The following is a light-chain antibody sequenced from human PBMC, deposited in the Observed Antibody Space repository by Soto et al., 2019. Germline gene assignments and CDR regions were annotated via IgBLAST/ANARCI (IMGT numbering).Light chain of an antibody. CDR2: GAF. CDR1: QSVSSN. V-gene: IGKV3-15*01. Sequence: EIVMTQSTATLSVSPGERATLSCRASQSVSSNLAWYQQKPGQAPRLLIYGAFTRATGIPARFSGSGSGTEFTLTISSLQSEDFAVYYCQQYNNWPPYTFGQVTKLEIK. J-gene: IGKJ2*01. CDR3: QQYNNWPPYT.